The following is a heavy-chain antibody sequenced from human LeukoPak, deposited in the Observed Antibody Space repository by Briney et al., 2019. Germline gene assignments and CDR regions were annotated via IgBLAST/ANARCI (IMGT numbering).Heavy chain of an antibody. CDR2: IYYGGST. J-gene: IGHJ3*02. Sequence: GSLRLSCAVSGFIVSNNFMTWVRQAPGKGLEWIGYIYYGGSTNYNPSLKSRVTISADTSKNHFSLKVSAVTAADTAVYYCATLNYGGKSNDAFDIWGQGTMVTVSS. CDR1: GFIVSNNF. D-gene: IGHD4-23*01. V-gene: IGHV4-59*02. CDR3: ATLNYGGKSNDAFDI.